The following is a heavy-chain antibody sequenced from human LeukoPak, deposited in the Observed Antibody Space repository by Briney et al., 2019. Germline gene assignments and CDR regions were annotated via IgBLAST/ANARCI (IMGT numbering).Heavy chain of an antibody. D-gene: IGHD3-10*01. Sequence: GESLRLSRAASGFTFRSYWMHWVRQAPGKGLVWVSHIHSDGSSTSYADSVQGRFTISRDNAKNTLYLQMNSLRAEDTAVYYCARHNYGYDYWGQGTLVTVSS. V-gene: IGHV3-74*01. J-gene: IGHJ4*02. CDR2: IHSDGSST. CDR1: GFTFRSYW. CDR3: ARHNYGYDY.